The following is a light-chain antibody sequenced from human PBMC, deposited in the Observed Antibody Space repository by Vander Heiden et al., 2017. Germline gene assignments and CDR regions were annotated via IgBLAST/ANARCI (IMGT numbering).Light chain of an antibody. CDR2: GAS. CDR1: QSISSF. Sequence: DIQMTQSPSSLSASVGDRVTITCRASQSISSFLNWYQQRPGKAPKLLIYGASTLQRGVKSRFSGSGYGTDVTLTISSRQPEDFATYYCQQRDSYHRAITFGGGSKINIK. V-gene: IGKV1-39*01. J-gene: IGKJ4*01. CDR3: QQRDSYHRAIT.